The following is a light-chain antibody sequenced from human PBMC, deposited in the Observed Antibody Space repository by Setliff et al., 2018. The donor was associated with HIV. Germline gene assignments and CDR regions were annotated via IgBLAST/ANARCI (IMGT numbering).Light chain of an antibody. Sequence: QSVLTQPPSASGTPGRSITISCSGSISNIGSNTVNWYQQLPGTAPKLLMYGVDQRPSGVPDRFSASKSGTSASLAISGLQSEDEADDYCAAWDGSLNAYLFGTGT. CDR3: AAWDGSLNAYL. V-gene: IGLV1-44*01. CDR2: GVD. J-gene: IGLJ1*01. CDR1: ISNIGSNT.